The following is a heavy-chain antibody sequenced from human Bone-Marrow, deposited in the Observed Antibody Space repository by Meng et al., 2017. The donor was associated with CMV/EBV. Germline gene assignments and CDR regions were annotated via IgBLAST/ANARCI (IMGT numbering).Heavy chain of an antibody. D-gene: IGHD1-26*01. Sequence: GGSLRLSCAASGFTFSSYAMSWVRQAPGKGLEWVSVIYSGGSSTYYADSVKGRFTISRDKSKNTLYLQMNSLRGEDTAVYFCARDQLVGATSNPYYYYYGMDVWGQGTTVTVSS. CDR2: IYSGGSST. V-gene: IGHV3-23*03. CDR3: ARDQLVGATSNPYYYYYGMDV. J-gene: IGHJ6*02. CDR1: GFTFSSYA.